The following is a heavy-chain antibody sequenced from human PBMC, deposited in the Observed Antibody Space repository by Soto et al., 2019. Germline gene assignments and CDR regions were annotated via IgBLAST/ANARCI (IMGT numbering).Heavy chain of an antibody. CDR2: ISPRDFDV. CDR1: GYTFTNYW. Sequence: PGESLKLYCHTPGYTFTNYWIRWVRQTPGGGLEWLGLISPRDFDVRYTPSFGGQVTISADRSNATALLQWRSLEAADSVLYFCARLVSLQDRIDSWGQGTQVTVSS. CDR3: ARLVSLQDRIDS. J-gene: IGHJ5*01. V-gene: IGHV5-51*01.